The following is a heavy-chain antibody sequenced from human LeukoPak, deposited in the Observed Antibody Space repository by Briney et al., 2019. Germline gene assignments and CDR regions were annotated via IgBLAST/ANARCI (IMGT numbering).Heavy chain of an antibody. CDR2: VNHSGST. CDR3: ARLQYYYDSNGYYSLYYFDY. J-gene: IGHJ4*02. Sequence: PSETLSLTCAVYGGSFSGYYWSWIRQPPGKGLEWIGEVNHSGSTNYNPSLKSRVTMSVDTSKNQFSLKLSSVTAADTAVYYCARLQYYYDSNGYYSLYYFDYWGQGTVVTVSS. V-gene: IGHV4-34*01. D-gene: IGHD3-22*01. CDR1: GGSFSGYY.